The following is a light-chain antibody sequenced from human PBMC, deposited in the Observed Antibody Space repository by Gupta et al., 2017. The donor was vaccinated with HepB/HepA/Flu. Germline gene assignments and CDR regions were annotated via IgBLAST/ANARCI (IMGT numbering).Light chain of an antibody. J-gene: IGKJ1*01. V-gene: IGKV1-39*01. Sequence: DIQMTQSPSSLSASVGDKITIACRASQTITTFLSWYQQRPGKAPKLLIYAASRVQSGVPSRFSGSGYGTDFVLTISRRQPEDYANYYCLQKDSASRTFGQGTXVEIK. CDR2: AAS. CDR3: LQKDSASRT. CDR1: QTITTF.